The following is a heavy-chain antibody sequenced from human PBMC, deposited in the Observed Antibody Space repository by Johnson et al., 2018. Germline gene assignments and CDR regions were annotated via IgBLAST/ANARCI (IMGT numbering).Heavy chain of an antibody. D-gene: IGHD3-3*01. CDR2: IYYSGST. V-gene: IGHV4-59*01. Sequence: QVQLQESGPGLVKPSETLSLTCTVSGGSISSFYWSWIRQPPGKGLEGIGYIYYSGSTNYNPSLKSRVTISVDTSKNQFSLKLTSVTAADTAVYYCARWTLRPVDAFDIWGQGTMVTVAS. J-gene: IGHJ3*02. CDR1: GGSISSFY. CDR3: ARWTLRPVDAFDI.